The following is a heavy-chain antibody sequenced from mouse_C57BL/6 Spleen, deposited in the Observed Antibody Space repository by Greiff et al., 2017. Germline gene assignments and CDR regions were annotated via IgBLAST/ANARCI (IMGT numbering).Heavy chain of an antibody. V-gene: IGHV5-6*01. CDR3: ARQNWDHWYFDV. D-gene: IGHD4-1*01. CDR1: GFTFSSYG. J-gene: IGHJ1*03. Sequence: EVQLVESGGDLVKPGGSLKLSCAASGFTFSSYGMSWVRQTPDKRLEWVATISSGGSYTYYPDSVKGRFTISRDNAKNTLYLQMSSLKSEDTAMYYCARQNWDHWYFDVWGTWTTVTVSS. CDR2: ISSGGSYT.